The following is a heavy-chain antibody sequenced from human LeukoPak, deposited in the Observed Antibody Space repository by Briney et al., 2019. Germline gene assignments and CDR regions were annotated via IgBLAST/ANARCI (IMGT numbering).Heavy chain of an antibody. V-gene: IGHV3-30*18. D-gene: IGHD6-13*01. CDR1: GFTFSSDG. J-gene: IGHJ6*04. CDR3: AKLVGSSPQYGMNV. CDR2: ISYDGSNK. Sequence: GGSLRVSCAASGFTFSSDGMHWVRQAPGKGLEWVAVISYDGSNKYYADSVKGRFTISRDNSKNTLYLQMNSLRAEDTAVYYCAKLVGSSPQYGMNVWGKGTTVTVSS.